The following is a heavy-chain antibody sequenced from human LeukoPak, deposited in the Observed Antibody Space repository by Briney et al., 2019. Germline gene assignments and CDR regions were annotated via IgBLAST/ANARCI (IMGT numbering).Heavy chain of an antibody. D-gene: IGHD2-8*02. CDR2: IYTSGRT. J-gene: IGHJ4*02. V-gene: IGHV4-4*07. Sequence: SETLSLTCTVSGGSISSYYWSWIRQPAGKGLEWIGRIYTSGRTMYSPSLKSRVTISADTSKNQFSLKLSSVTATDTAVYYCARGYWFYFDYWGQGTLVTVSS. CDR3: ARGYWFYFDY. CDR1: GGSISSYY.